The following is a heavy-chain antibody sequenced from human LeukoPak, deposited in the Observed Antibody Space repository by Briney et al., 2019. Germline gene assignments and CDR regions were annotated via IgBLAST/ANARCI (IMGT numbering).Heavy chain of an antibody. D-gene: IGHD6-13*01. CDR1: GFTVSSNY. CDR2: IYSGGST. J-gene: IGHJ3*02. Sequence: PGGSLRLSCAASGFTVSSNYMSWVRQAPGKGMEWVSVIYSGGSTYYADSVKGRFTISRDNSKNTLYLQMNSLRAEDTAVYYCARDPLYSSSGRLDAFDIWGQGTMVTVSS. CDR3: ARDPLYSSSGRLDAFDI. V-gene: IGHV3-53*01.